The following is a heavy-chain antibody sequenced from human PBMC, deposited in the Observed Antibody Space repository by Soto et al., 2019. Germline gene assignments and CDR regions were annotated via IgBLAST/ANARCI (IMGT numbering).Heavy chain of an antibody. CDR2: IYYSGST. CDR3: ARVYCSGGSCYTRKNYYYGMDV. D-gene: IGHD2-15*01. Sequence: SETLSLTCTVSGGSISSGVYYWIWIRQHPGKVLDWIGYIYYSGSTYYNPSLKSRVTISVDTSKNQFSLKLSSVTAADTAVYYCARVYCSGGSCYTRKNYYYGMDVWGQGTTVTVSS. V-gene: IGHV4-31*03. CDR1: GGSISSGVYY. J-gene: IGHJ6*02.